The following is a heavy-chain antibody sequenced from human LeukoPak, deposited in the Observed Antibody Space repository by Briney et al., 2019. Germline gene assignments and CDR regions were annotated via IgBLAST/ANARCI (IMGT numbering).Heavy chain of an antibody. J-gene: IGHJ3*02. Sequence: SEALXXTCTVSGGSISSYYWSWIRQPPGKGLEGIGYIYYCGTTNYTPSLKSPVTISVDTSQTHFSLKLSSVTAADTAVYYCARAVYCGGDCYSGAFAIWGQGTMVTVSS. CDR3: ARAVYCGGDCYSGAFAI. CDR1: GGSISSYY. V-gene: IGHV4-59*01. D-gene: IGHD2-21*02. CDR2: IYYCGTT.